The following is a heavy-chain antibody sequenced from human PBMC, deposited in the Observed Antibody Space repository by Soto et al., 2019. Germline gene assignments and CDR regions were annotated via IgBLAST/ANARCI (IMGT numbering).Heavy chain of an antibody. V-gene: IGHV4-4*02. CDR1: SGSISSSNW. Sequence: SETLSLTCAVSSGSISSSNWWSWVRQPPGKGLEWIGEIYHSGSTNYNPSLKSRVTISVDKSKNQFSLKLSSVTAADTAVYYCARVPRVGGFGELLLPGHDFDIWGQGTMVTVSS. J-gene: IGHJ3*02. CDR2: IYHSGST. CDR3: ARVPRVGGFGELLLPGHDFDI. D-gene: IGHD3-10*01.